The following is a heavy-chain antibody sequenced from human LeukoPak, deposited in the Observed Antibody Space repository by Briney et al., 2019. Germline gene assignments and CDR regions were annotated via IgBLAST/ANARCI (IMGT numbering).Heavy chain of an antibody. CDR3: AKDTFSRYFDWLLFF. V-gene: IGHV3-23*01. Sequence: GGSLRLSCAASGFTFSSYAMSWVRQAPGGGLEWVSAISGSGGSTYYADSVKGRFTISRDNSTNTLYLQMNSLRAEDTAVYYCAKDTFSRYFDWLLFFGGQGTLVTVSS. D-gene: IGHD3-9*01. CDR2: ISGSGGST. CDR1: GFTFSSYA. J-gene: IGHJ4*02.